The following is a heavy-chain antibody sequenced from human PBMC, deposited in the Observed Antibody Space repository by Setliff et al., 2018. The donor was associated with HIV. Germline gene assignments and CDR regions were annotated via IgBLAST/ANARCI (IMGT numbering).Heavy chain of an antibody. V-gene: IGHV1-69*05. D-gene: IGHD6-13*01. CDR2: IIPMFGTG. CDR1: GDTLSIHP. Sequence: GASVKVSCKASGDTLSIHPISWVRQAPGQGLEWMGCIIPMFGTGFYAKKFQGRVTITTDDSRSTAYMELSSLSSEDTAVFYCASVGHSSSYHYYGMDVWGQGTTVTVSS. J-gene: IGHJ6*02. CDR3: ASVGHSSSYHYYGMDV.